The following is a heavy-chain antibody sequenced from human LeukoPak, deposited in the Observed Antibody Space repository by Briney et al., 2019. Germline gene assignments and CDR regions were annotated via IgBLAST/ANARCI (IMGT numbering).Heavy chain of an antibody. CDR2: ISSSGCVI. CDR1: GFTFKDYY. J-gene: IGHJ4*02. Sequence: GGALRISCAASGFTFKDYYMSLVREAPGEGVEGVSYISSSGCVIYYTDSVKGRFTISRDNVKNSLYLQINSPRAEDTAVYYCARDRGTYYDLLTGYSASGDFDYWGQGTLVTVSS. V-gene: IGHV3-11*04. CDR3: ARDRGTYYDLLTGYSASGDFDY. D-gene: IGHD3-9*01.